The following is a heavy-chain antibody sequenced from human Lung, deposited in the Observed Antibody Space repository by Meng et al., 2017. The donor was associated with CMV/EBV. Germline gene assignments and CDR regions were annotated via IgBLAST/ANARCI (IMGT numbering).Heavy chain of an antibody. CDR1: GFTFSSYA. Sequence: GESXKISCAASGFTFSSYAMHWVRQAPGKGLEWVSSISSSSSYISYADSVKGRFIISRDNAKNSLYLQMNSLRAEDTAVYHCAPTYYYDSSGYYPVDYWGHGTLVTVSS. V-gene: IGHV3-21*01. J-gene: IGHJ4*01. D-gene: IGHD3-22*01. CDR3: APTYYYDSSGYYPVDY. CDR2: ISSSSSYI.